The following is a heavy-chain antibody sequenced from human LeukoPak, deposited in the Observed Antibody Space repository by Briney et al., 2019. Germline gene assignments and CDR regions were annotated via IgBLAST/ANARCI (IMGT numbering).Heavy chain of an antibody. J-gene: IGHJ5*02. D-gene: IGHD3-3*01. V-gene: IGHV3-7*01. CDR3: ARDRITIFGVVIPNNWFDP. Sequence: GGSLRLSCAASGFTFSSYWMSWVRQAPGKGLEWVANIKQDGSEKYYVDSVKGRFTISRDNAKNSLYLQMNSLRAEDTAVYYCARDRITIFGVVIPNNWFDPWGQGTLVTVS. CDR2: IKQDGSEK. CDR1: GFTFSSYW.